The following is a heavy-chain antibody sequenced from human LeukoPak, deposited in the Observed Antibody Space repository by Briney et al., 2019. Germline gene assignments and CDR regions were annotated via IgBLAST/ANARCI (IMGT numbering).Heavy chain of an antibody. Sequence: GGSLRLSCEASGFTFSNFAMNWVRQAPGKGLEWVSTISGSGDNTYYAESVKGRFTISRDNSENTLYLQMNGLRVEDTAVYYCAKDRVARGEYFDYWGQGTLVTVSS. CDR1: GFTFSNFA. CDR3: AKDRVARGEYFDY. D-gene: IGHD3-10*01. V-gene: IGHV3-23*01. CDR2: ISGSGDNT. J-gene: IGHJ4*02.